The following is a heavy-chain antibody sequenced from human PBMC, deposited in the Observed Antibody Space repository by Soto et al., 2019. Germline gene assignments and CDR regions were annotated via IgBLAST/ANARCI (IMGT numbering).Heavy chain of an antibody. Sequence: GASVKVSCKASGYTFTSYYMHWVRQAPGQGLEWMGIINPSGGSTSYAQKFQGRVTMTRDTSTSTVYMELSSLRSEDTAVYYCAREGWITIFGVATPPNWFDPWGQGTLVTVSS. D-gene: IGHD3-3*01. J-gene: IGHJ5*02. CDR1: GYTFTSYY. CDR3: AREGWITIFGVATPPNWFDP. V-gene: IGHV1-46*03. CDR2: INPSGGST.